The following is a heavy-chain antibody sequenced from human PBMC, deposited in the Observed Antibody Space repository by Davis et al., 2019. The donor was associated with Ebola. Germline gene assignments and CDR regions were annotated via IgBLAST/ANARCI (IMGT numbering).Heavy chain of an antibody. CDR3: ARAFPSGYCSGGSCRYYYYGMDV. V-gene: IGHV4-34*01. CDR2: INHSGST. CDR1: GGSFSGYY. D-gene: IGHD2-15*01. Sequence: MPSETLSLTCAVYGGSFSGYYWSWIRQPPGKGLEWIGEINHSGSTNYNPSLKSRVTISVDTSKNQFSLKLSSVTAADTAVYYCARAFPSGYCSGGSCRYYYYGMDVWGQGTTVTVSS. J-gene: IGHJ6*02.